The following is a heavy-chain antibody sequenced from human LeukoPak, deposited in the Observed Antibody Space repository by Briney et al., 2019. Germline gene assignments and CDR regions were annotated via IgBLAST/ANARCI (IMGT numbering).Heavy chain of an antibody. Sequence: GGSLRLSCEASGFTFSSYHMNWVRQAPGKGLEWVSSISSSSSYIYYADSVKGRFTISRDNAKNSLYLQMNSLRAEDTAVYYCASASMARGGYWGQGTLVTVSS. CDR2: ISSSSSYI. CDR1: GFTFSSYH. CDR3: ASASMARGGY. J-gene: IGHJ4*02. V-gene: IGHV3-21*01. D-gene: IGHD2/OR15-2a*01.